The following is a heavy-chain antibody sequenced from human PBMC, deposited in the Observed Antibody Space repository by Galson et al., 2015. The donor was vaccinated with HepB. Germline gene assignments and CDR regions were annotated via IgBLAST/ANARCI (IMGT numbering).Heavy chain of an antibody. CDR1: GFTVSSNY. J-gene: IGHJ6*02. Sequence: SLRLSCAASGFTVSSNYMSWVRQAPGKGLEWVSLIYTSGRTYYADSVKGRFTISRDNSKNTLYLQMNSLRAEDTAVYYCARGRGYNWNDVFQYYYYYGMDVWGQGTTTTVSS. CDR2: IYTSGRT. D-gene: IGHD1-20*01. V-gene: IGHV3-53*01. CDR3: ARGRGYNWNDVFQYYYYYGMDV.